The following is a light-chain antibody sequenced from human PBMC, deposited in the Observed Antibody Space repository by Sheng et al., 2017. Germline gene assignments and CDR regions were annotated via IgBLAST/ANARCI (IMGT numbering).Light chain of an antibody. CDR3: QQYNSYPFT. Sequence: EIVLTQSPGTLSLSPGERATLSCRASQSVSRSYLAWYQHKPGQAPRLLIYGASSRATGIPDRFSGSGSGTDFTLTISSLQPDDFATYYCQQYNSYPFTFGPGTKVDIK. J-gene: IGKJ3*01. CDR2: GAS. V-gene: IGKV3-20*01. CDR1: QSVSRSY.